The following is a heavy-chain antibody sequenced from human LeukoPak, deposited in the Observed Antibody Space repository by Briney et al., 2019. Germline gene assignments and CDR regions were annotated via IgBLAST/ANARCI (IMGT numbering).Heavy chain of an antibody. J-gene: IGHJ4*02. Sequence: PGGSLRLSCAASGFTFSSYSMNWVRQAPGKGLEWVSSISSSSSYIYYADSVKGRFTISRDNAKNSLYLQMNSLRAEDTAVYYCARARQLVPHFDYWGQGTLVTVSS. D-gene: IGHD6-6*01. CDR2: ISSSSSYI. V-gene: IGHV3-21*01. CDR1: GFTFSSYS. CDR3: ARARQLVPHFDY.